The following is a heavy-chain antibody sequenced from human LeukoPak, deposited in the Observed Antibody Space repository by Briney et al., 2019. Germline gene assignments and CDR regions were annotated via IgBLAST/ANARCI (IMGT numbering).Heavy chain of an antibody. V-gene: IGHV3-13*01. CDR3: ARDPYSGGYGPYYYYYMDV. CDR2: IGTTDDT. Sequence: GGSLRLSCAASGFTFSAYDMNWVRQATGKGLEWVSAIGTTDDTYYPGSMKGRFTISRENAKNSLYLQMNSLTAGDTAVYYCARDPYSGGYGPYYYYYMDVWGKGTTVTISS. CDR1: GFTFSAYD. D-gene: IGHD1-26*01. J-gene: IGHJ6*03.